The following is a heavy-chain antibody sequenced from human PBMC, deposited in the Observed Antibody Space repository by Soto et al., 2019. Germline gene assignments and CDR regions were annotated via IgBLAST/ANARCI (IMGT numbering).Heavy chain of an antibody. D-gene: IGHD1-26*01. J-gene: IGHJ4*02. Sequence: PGGSLRLSCAASGFTFSSYAMSWVRQAPGKGLEWVSAISGSGGSTYYADSVKGRFTISRDNSKNTLYLQMNSLRAEDTAVYYCAKDLSRIVGATTYYFDYWGQGTLVTVSS. V-gene: IGHV3-23*01. CDR1: GFTFSSYA. CDR2: ISGSGGST. CDR3: AKDLSRIVGATTYYFDY.